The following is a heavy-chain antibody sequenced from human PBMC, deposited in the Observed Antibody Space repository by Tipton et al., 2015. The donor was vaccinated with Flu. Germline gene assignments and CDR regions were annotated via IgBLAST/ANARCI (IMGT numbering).Heavy chain of an antibody. J-gene: IGHJ6*02. V-gene: IGHV4-34*01. CDR2: INHSGTT. D-gene: IGHD7-27*01. CDR1: GGSFSAYY. CDR3: ARDQCNWGPCDFFYGMDV. Sequence: TLSLTCAVYGGSFSAYYWSWIRQPPGKGLEWVGEINHSGTTNYNPSLTSRVTVSADTSKKQFSLKLTSVTAADTAVYYCARDQCNWGPCDFFYGMDVWGQGTTVTVSS.